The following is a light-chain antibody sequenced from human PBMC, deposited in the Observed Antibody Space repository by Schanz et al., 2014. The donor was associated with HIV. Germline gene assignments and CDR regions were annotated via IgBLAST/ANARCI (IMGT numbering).Light chain of an antibody. Sequence: QSALIQPASVSGSPGQSITISCTGTSSDIGAYNYVSWYQQHPGKAPKLMIYDVNIRPSGVSNRFSGSKSGNTASLTISGLQAEDEADFFCATWDDSLNGWVFGGGTKLTVL. CDR1: SSDIGAYNY. CDR2: DVN. V-gene: IGLV2-14*03. J-gene: IGLJ3*02. CDR3: ATWDDSLNGWV.